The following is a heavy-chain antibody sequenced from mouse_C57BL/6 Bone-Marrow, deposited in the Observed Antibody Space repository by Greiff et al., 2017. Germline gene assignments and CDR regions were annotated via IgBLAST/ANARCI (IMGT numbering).Heavy chain of an antibody. CDR3: ARSYFYCSNLLDY. Sequence: VQLQQPGAELVRPGASVKFSCKASGYTFTSYWMHWVKQRPGKGLEWIGVIDPSDGYTNYNRKFKGKATLTVDKSSSTAYMQLSSLTSEDSAVYYCARSYFYCSNLLDYWGQGTSVTVSS. D-gene: IGHD2-5*01. J-gene: IGHJ4*01. CDR1: GYTFTSYW. V-gene: IGHV1-59*01. CDR2: IDPSDGYT.